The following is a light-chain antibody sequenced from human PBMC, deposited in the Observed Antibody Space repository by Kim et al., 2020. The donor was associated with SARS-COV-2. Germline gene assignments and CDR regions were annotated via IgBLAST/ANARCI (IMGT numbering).Light chain of an antibody. CDR2: DAS. V-gene: IGKV3-11*01. J-gene: IGKJ2*01. CDR1: QSVSSY. Sequence: PGERATLSCRASQSVSSYLAWYQQKPGQAPRLLIYDASNRATGIPARFSGSGSGTDFTLTISSLEPEDFAVYYCQQRSDWPPMYTFGQGTKLEI. CDR3: QQRSDWPPMYT.